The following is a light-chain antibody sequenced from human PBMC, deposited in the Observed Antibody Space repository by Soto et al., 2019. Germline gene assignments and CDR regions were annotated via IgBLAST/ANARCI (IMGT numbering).Light chain of an antibody. Sequence: EVGMTHSQLSCPATLDHPAPFSSGLGKSLLYSDGNTFLNWFQQRPGQSPRRLIYKVSNRDSGVPDRFSGSGSGTDFTLKISRVEAEDVGVYYYCMQGTHWPPTFGQGTKVEIK. CDR2: KVS. CDR3: MQGTHWPPT. J-gene: IGKJ1*01. CDR1: KSLLYSDGNTF. V-gene: IGKV2-30*01.